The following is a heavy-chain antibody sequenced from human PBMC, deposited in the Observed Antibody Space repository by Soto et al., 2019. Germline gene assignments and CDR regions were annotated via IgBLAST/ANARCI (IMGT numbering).Heavy chain of an antibody. CDR2: IYYSGST. Sequence: PSDTLSLTCTFSVGSVISGSYYLSWIRKPPCKGLEGIGYIYYSGSTNYNPSLKSRVTISVDTSKNQFSMKLSSVTAEDTAVYYCARDLSSSSCYAIVVHWGQGTMVTVSS. V-gene: IGHV4-61*01. D-gene: IGHD6-13*01. CDR3: ARDLSSSSCYAIVVH. J-gene: IGHJ4*02. CDR1: VGSVISGSYY.